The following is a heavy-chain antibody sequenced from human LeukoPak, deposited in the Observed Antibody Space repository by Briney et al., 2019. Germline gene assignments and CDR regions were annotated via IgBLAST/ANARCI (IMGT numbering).Heavy chain of an antibody. CDR2: INHSGNS. CDR1: GGSFSGYY. D-gene: IGHD6-6*01. Sequence: PSETLSLTCAVSGGSFSGYYWSWIRQPPGKGLEWIGEINHSGNSNYNPSLKSRVTISVDTSQNQFSLKLSSVTAADTAVYYCARGAKIVRYYYYYYFMDVWGKGTTVTVSS. J-gene: IGHJ6*03. V-gene: IGHV4-34*01. CDR3: ARGAKIVRYYYYYYFMDV.